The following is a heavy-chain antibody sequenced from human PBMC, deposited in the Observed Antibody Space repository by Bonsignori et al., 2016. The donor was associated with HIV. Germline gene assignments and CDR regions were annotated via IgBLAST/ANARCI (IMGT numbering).Heavy chain of an antibody. CDR1: GGPFSSHT. J-gene: IGHJ4*02. CDR3: ARGDCTDELCPVTYYFDS. Sequence: QVQLVQSGSELKNPGSSVKVSCKASGGPFSSHTFSWVRQAPGQGLEWIGGIIPIIGTGNYALKFLNRLTITADESASTVYMELNSLRSEDTAIYFCARGDCTDELCPVTYYFDSWGQGTQVTVSS. CDR2: IIPIIGTG. D-gene: IGHD2-2*01. V-gene: IGHV1-69*13.